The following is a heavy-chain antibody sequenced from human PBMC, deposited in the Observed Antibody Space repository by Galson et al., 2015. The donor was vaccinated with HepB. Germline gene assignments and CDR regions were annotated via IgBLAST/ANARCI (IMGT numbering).Heavy chain of an antibody. CDR3: ATDSVFPTVGAIFSGDY. J-gene: IGHJ4*02. Sequence: QSGAEVKKPGESLKTSCKVSGYTLTELSMHWVRQAPGKGLEWMGGFDPEDGETIYAQKFQGRVTMTEDTSTDTAYMELSSLRSEDTAVYYCATDSVFPTVGAIFSGDYWGQGTLVTVSS. D-gene: IGHD1-26*01. CDR1: GYTLTELS. V-gene: IGHV1-24*01. CDR2: FDPEDGET.